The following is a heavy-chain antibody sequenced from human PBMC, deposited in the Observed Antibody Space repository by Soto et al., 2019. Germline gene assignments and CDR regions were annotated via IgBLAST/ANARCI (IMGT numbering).Heavy chain of an antibody. D-gene: IGHD3-9*01. Sequence: GESLKISCKGSGYSFTSYWISWVRQMPGKGLEWMGRIDPSDSYTNYSPSFQGHVTISADKSISTAYMELSRLRSDDTAVYYCARDRSKMNDILTGPKTDAFDIWGQGTMVTVSS. J-gene: IGHJ3*02. CDR3: ARDRSKMNDILTGPKTDAFDI. V-gene: IGHV5-10-1*01. CDR2: IDPSDSYT. CDR1: GYSFTSYW.